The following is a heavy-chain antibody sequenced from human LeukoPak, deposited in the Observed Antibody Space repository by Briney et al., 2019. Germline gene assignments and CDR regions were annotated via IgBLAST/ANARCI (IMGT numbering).Heavy chain of an antibody. CDR2: ISAYNGNT. CDR1: GYTFTSYG. J-gene: IGHJ4*02. V-gene: IGHV1-18*01. Sequence: ASVKGSCKASGYTFTSYGISWVRQAPGQGLEWMGWISAYNGNTNYAQKVQGRVTMTTDTSTSTAYMELRSLRSEHTAVYYCARDQNVWDDYGDPEWLYWGQGTLVTVSS. D-gene: IGHD4-17*01. CDR3: ARDQNVWDDYGDPEWLY.